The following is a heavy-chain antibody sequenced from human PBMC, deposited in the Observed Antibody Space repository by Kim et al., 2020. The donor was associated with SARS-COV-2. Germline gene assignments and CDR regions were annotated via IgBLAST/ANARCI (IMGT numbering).Heavy chain of an antibody. D-gene: IGHD3-22*01. CDR1: GFTFSSYA. CDR2: ISGSGGST. Sequence: GGSLRLSCAASGFTFSSYAMSWVRQAPGKGLEWVSAISGSGGSTYYADSVKGRFTISRDNSKNTLYLQMNSLRAEDTAVYYCAKPPHYYDSSGYYPAPYFQHWGQGTLVTVSS. CDR3: AKPPHYYDSSGYYPAPYFQH. V-gene: IGHV3-23*01. J-gene: IGHJ1*01.